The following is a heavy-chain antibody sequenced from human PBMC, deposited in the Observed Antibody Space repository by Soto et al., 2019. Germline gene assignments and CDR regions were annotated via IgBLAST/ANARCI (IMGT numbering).Heavy chain of an antibody. CDR1: GYSFTSYW. D-gene: IGHD1-26*01. CDR2: IFLGDFDT. Sequence: GESLKISCKGSGYSFTSYWIGWVRQMPGKGLEWMGIIFLGDFDTRYTPSFQGQVPISADKSISPAYLRWSSLKAWDTAFFYCARTPQLGELPTSDLDYWGQGTLVTVSS. CDR3: ARTPQLGELPTSDLDY. J-gene: IGHJ4*02. V-gene: IGHV5-51*01.